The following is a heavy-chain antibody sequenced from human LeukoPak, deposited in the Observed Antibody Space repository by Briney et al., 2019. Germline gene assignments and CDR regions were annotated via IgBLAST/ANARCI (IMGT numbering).Heavy chain of an antibody. CDR1: GGSLNTFY. V-gene: IGHV4-34*01. Sequence: SETLSLTCAVSGGSLNTFYWSWIRQPPGKGLEGIWQINRYGSANYNPSLKSRVTISVDKSMKQFSLQLSSVTAAETAVYYCARDLGGYSYYYMDIWGKGTTVTVSS. CDR3: ARDLGGYSYYYMDI. D-gene: IGHD3-16*01. CDR2: INRYGSA. J-gene: IGHJ6*03.